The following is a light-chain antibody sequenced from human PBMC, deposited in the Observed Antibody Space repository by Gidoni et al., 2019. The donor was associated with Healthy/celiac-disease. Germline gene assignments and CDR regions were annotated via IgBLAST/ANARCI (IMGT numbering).Light chain of an antibody. V-gene: IGKV1-39*01. Sequence: DIQMTQSPSSLSASVGDSVTITCRASQSISSYLNWYQQKPGKAPKLLIDAASSLQSGVPSRFSGSGSGTDFTLTISSLQPEDFATYYCQQSYSTLPITFGQGTRLEIK. CDR3: QQSYSTLPIT. J-gene: IGKJ5*01. CDR2: AAS. CDR1: QSISSY.